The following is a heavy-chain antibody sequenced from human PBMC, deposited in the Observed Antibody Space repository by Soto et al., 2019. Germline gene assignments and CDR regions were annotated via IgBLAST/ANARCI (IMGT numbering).Heavy chain of an antibody. CDR2: ISGSGGST. V-gene: IGHV3-23*01. J-gene: IGHJ6*02. CDR3: ARDSSGSGYYGMDV. CDR1: GFTFSSYA. D-gene: IGHD3-22*01. Sequence: DVQLLESGGGLVQPGGSLRLSCAASGFTFSSYAMSWVRQAPGKGLEWVSAISGSGGSTYYADSVKGRFTISRDNSKNTLYLQMNSLRAEDTDVYYCARDSSGSGYYGMDVWGQGTTVTVSS.